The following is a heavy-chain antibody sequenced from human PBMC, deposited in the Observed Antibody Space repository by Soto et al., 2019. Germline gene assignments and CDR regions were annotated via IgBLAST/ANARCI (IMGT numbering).Heavy chain of an antibody. D-gene: IGHD6-6*01. CDR1: GFTVSSNY. CDR3: AILSN. V-gene: IGHV3-53*01. Sequence: PGGSLRLSCAASGFTVSSNYMNWVRQAPGKGLEWVSIIYSDGTTSYADSVKGRFTISRDNFKNTLHLQMNSPRAEDTAVYYCAILSNWGQGTLVTVSS. J-gene: IGHJ4*02. CDR2: IYSDGTT.